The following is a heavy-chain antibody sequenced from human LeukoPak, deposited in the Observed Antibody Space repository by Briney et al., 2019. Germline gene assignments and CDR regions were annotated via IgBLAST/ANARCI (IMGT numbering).Heavy chain of an antibody. CDR1: GYSFTSYW. CDR3: ARLSRGYSYANYYYYMDV. CDR2: IYPGDSDT. D-gene: IGHD5-18*01. Sequence: GESLKISCKGSGYSFTSYWIGWVRQMPGKGLEWMGIIYPGDSDTRYSPSFQGRVTISADKSISTAYLQWSSLKASDTAMYYCARLSRGYSYANYYYYMDVWGKGTTVTVSS. V-gene: IGHV5-51*01. J-gene: IGHJ6*03.